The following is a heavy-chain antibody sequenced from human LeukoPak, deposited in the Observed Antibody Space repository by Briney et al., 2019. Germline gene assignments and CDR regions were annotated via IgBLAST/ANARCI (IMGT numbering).Heavy chain of an antibody. V-gene: IGHV3-74*01. CDR3: AICNYDILTGSGNYYYGMDV. CDR1: GCTYNRYW. Sequence: GSPVPHRPSSGCTYNRYWMHRDRQAPGNGLGWVSRIISDWGSKRYPDSVKGRFTISRDNDKNTLYLQMNSLRADDTAVYYCAICNYDILTGSGNYYYGMDVWGKGTTVTVSS. J-gene: IGHJ6*04. D-gene: IGHD3-9*01. CDR2: IISDWGSK.